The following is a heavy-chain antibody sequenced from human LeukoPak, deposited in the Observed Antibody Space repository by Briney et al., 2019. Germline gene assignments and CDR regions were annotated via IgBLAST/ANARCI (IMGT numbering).Heavy chain of an antibody. J-gene: IGHJ4*02. D-gene: IGHD6-19*01. V-gene: IGHV3-48*03. CDR1: GFTFSSYE. CDR2: ISSSGSTI. CDR3: ARRYSSGWRTDY. Sequence: QPGGSLRLSCAASGFTFSSYEMNWVRQAPGKGLEWVSYISSSGSTIYYADSVKGRFTISRDNAKNSLYLQMNSLRAEDTAVYYCARRYSSGWRTDYWGQGTLVTVSS.